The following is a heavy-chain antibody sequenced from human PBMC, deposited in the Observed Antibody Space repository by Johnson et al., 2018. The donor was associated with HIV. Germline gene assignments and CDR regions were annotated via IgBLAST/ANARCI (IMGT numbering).Heavy chain of an antibody. Sequence: QVQLVESGGGVVQPGRSLRLSCAASGFTFSSYGIHWVRQAPGKGLEWVAVISYDGSNKYFADSVKGRLTISRDNSRKTLYLQMNSLRVEDTAVYYCARVHIAGRWSDAFEIWGQGTMVTVSS. J-gene: IGHJ3*02. CDR1: GFTFSSYG. CDR2: ISYDGSNK. V-gene: IGHV3-30*03. D-gene: IGHD6-13*01. CDR3: ARVHIAGRWSDAFEI.